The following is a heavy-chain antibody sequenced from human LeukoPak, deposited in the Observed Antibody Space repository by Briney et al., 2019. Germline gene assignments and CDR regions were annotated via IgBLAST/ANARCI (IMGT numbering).Heavy chain of an antibody. CDR2: INHSGST. Sequence: ASETLSLTCAVYGGSFSGYYWSWIRQPPGKGLEWIGEINHSGSTNYNPSLKSRVTISVDTSKNQFSLKLSSVTAADTAVYYCARLTKNDSGSFRFGKKKRGYMDVWGKGTTVTISS. J-gene: IGHJ6*03. CDR3: ARLTKNDSGSFRFGKKKRGYMDV. V-gene: IGHV4-34*01. D-gene: IGHD3-10*01. CDR1: GGSFSGYY.